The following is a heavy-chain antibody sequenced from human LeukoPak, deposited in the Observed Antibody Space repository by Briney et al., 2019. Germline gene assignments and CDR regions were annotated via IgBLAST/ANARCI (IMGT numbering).Heavy chain of an antibody. J-gene: IGHJ3*02. V-gene: IGHV1-58*02. CDR2: IVVGSGNT. CDR3: AAGAPNIVAHDAFDI. D-gene: IGHD5-12*01. Sequence: SVKVSCKASGFTFTSSAMQWVRQARGQRLEWIGWIVVGSGNTNYAQKFQERVTITRDMSTSTAYMELSSLRSEDTAVYYCAAGAPNIVAHDAFDIWGQGTMVTVSS. CDR1: GFTFTSSA.